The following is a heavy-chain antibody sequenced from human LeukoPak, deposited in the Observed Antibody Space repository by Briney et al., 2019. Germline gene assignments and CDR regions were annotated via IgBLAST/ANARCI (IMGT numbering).Heavy chain of an antibody. CDR1: GFTVSNNY. V-gene: IGHV3-23*01. D-gene: IGHD1-26*01. CDR3: AKPLGSSGSYVYYFDY. Sequence: GGSLRLSCAASGFTVSNNYMSWVRQAPGKGLEWVSAISGSGGSTYYADSVKGRFTISRDNSKNTLYLQMNSLRAEDTAVYYCAKPLGSSGSYVYYFDYWGQGTLVTVSS. J-gene: IGHJ4*02. CDR2: ISGSGGST.